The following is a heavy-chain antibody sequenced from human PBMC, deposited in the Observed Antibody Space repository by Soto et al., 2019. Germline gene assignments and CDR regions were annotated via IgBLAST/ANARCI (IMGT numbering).Heavy chain of an antibody. CDR1: GGTFSSYA. V-gene: IGHV1-69*13. Sequence: SVKVSCKASGGTFSSYAISWVRQAPGQGLEWMGGIIPIFGTANYAQKFQGRVTITADESTSTAYMKLSSVTAADTAVYYCARVKRGGSWFDPWGQGTLVTVSS. D-gene: IGHD3-16*01. CDR2: IIPIFGTA. CDR3: ARVKRGGSWFDP. J-gene: IGHJ5*02.